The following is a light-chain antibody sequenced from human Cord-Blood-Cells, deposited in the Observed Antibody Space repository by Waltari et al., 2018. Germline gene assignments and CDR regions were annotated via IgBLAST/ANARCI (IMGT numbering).Light chain of an antibody. V-gene: IGKV4-1*01. CDR3: QQYYSTPWT. CDR2: WAS. CDR1: QSVLYSSNNKNY. J-gene: IGKJ1*01. Sequence: IVMTQSPDSLPVSLGERATIHCKPGQSVLYSSNNKNYLAWYQQKPGQPPKLLIYWASTRESGVPDRFSGSGSGTDFTLTISSLQAEDVAVYYCQQYYSTPWTFGQGTKVEIK.